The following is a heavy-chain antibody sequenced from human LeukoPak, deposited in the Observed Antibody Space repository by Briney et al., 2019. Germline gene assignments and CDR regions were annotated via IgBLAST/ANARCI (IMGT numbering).Heavy chain of an antibody. CDR2: ISGGGSGT. CDR3: AKAVGSSGYFSRDAFDI. V-gene: IGHV3-23*01. D-gene: IGHD3-22*01. J-gene: IGHJ3*02. Sequence: GGSLILSCAPSGFTFSSYAMSWVRQAPGKGLEWVAVISGGGSGTYYADSVRGRFTISRDNSKNTVYLQMNSLRAEDTAIYYCAKAVGSSGYFSRDAFDIWGQGTMVTVSS. CDR1: GFTFSSYA.